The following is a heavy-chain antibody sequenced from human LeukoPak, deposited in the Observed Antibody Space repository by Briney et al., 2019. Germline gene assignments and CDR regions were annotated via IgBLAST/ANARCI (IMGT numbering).Heavy chain of an antibody. D-gene: IGHD3-10*01. CDR1: GYSFSTSW. CDR3: ARHLRGNYYYGMDV. Sequence: GESLKISCEGSGYSFSTSWIAWVRQMPGKGLEWMGIIYPGDSDTRYTPSFQGQVTISADKSISTAYLQWSSLKASDTAMYYCARHLRGNYYYGMDVWGQGTTVTVSS. V-gene: IGHV5-51*01. J-gene: IGHJ6*02. CDR2: IYPGDSDT.